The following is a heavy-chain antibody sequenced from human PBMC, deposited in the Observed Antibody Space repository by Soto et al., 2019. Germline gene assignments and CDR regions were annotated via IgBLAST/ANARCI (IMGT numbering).Heavy chain of an antibody. CDR1: GYTFTSYG. CDR2: ISAYNGNT. Sequence: ASVKVSCKASGYTFTSYGISWARQAPGQGLEWMGWISAYNGNTNYAQKLQGRVTMTTDTSTSTAYMELRSLRSDDTAVYYCASSDRGPSNWFDPWGQGTLVTVSS. V-gene: IGHV1-18*04. D-gene: IGHD3-10*01. CDR3: ASSDRGPSNWFDP. J-gene: IGHJ5*02.